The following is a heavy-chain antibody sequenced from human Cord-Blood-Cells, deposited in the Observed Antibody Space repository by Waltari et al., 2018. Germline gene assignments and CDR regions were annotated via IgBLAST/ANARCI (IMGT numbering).Heavy chain of an antibody. Sequence: EVQLVESGGGLVKPGGSLRLSGAASGFTFSSHSMNWGRQAPGKGLEWVSSISSSSSYIYYADSVKGRFTISRDNAKNSLYLQMNSLRAEDTAVYYCARDLAAAGFDYWGQGTLVTVSS. V-gene: IGHV3-21*01. CDR1: GFTFSSHS. CDR3: ARDLAAAGFDY. D-gene: IGHD6-13*01. CDR2: ISSSSSYI. J-gene: IGHJ4*02.